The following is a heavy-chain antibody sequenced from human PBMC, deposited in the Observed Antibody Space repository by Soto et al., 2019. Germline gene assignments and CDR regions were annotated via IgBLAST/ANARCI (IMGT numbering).Heavy chain of an antibody. CDR3: ARRLDDFWSGSRNWFDP. V-gene: IGHV4-59*08. Sequence: SETLSLTCTVSGGSISSYYWSWIRQPPGKGLEWIGYIYYSGSTNYNPSLRSRVTISVDTSKNQFSLKLSSVTAADTAVYYCARRLDDFWSGSRNWFDPWGQGTLVTVSS. CDR1: GGSISSYY. CDR2: IYYSGST. D-gene: IGHD3-3*01. J-gene: IGHJ5*02.